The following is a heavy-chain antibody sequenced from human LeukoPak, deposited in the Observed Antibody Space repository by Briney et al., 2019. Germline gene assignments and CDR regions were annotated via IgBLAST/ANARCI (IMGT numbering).Heavy chain of an antibody. Sequence: ASVKVSCKASGYTFTGYYMHWVRQAPGQGLEWMGWINPDSGGTNYAQKFQGRVTMTRDTSISTAFLDLSRLRFDDTAIYCCASGRGVGSTTPFDYWGQGTLVTVSS. J-gene: IGHJ4*02. CDR1: GYTFTGYY. V-gene: IGHV1-2*02. CDR3: ASGRGVGSTTPFDY. CDR2: INPDSGGT. D-gene: IGHD3-10*01.